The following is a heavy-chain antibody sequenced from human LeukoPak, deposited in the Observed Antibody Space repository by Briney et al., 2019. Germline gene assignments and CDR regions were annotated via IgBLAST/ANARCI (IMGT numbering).Heavy chain of an antibody. D-gene: IGHD3-3*02. J-gene: IGHJ3*02. Sequence: ASVKVSCKASGYTFTSYYMHWVRQAPGQGLEWMGIINPSGGSTSYTQKFQGRVTMTRDTSTSTVYMELSSLRSEDTAVYYCASSKWRAFRTPTDAFDIWGQGTMVTVSS. CDR2: INPSGGST. V-gene: IGHV1-46*01. CDR1: GYTFTSYY. CDR3: ASSKWRAFRTPTDAFDI.